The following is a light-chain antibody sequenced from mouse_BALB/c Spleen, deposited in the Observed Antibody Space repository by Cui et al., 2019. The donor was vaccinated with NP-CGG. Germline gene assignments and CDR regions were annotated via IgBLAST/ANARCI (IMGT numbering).Light chain of an antibody. CDR3: ALWYSNHWV. V-gene: IGLV1*01. CDR1: TGAVTTSNY. Sequence: QAIVTQESGLPTSPGETVTLTCRPSTGAVTTSNYANWVQEKPDHLFTGLIGGTNNRAPGVPARFSGSLIGDKAALTITGAQTEDEAIYFCALWYSNHWVFGGGTKLTVL. J-gene: IGLJ1*01. CDR2: GTN.